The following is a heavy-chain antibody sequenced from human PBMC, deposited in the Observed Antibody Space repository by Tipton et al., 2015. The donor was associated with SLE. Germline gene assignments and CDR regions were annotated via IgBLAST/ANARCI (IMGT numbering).Heavy chain of an antibody. Sequence: SLRLSCAASGFTFTSFAMNWVRQAPGKGLEWVSSISGSGGGRYYADSVKGRFTISRDTSKNTLYLQMSSLRVDDTAVYYCAKDLGRCSSTSCHDYWGQGTLVTVSS. CDR3: AKDLGRCSSTSCHDY. J-gene: IGHJ4*02. V-gene: IGHV3-23*01. CDR1: GFTFTSFA. CDR2: ISGSGGGR. D-gene: IGHD2-2*01.